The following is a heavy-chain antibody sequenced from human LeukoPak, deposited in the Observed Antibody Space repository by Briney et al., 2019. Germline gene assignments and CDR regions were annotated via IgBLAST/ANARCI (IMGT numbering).Heavy chain of an antibody. CDR2: IYYAGDT. CDR3: ATWDSGRYSQIDN. V-gene: IGHV4-39*01. Sequence: KPSGTLSLTCTVSGGPVSSSSYYWGWVRQSPEKGLECIGTIYYAGDTYYNPSLESRLTISVDTSKNQFSLKLRSVTAADTAVYYYATWDSGRYSQIDNWGQGTLVTVSS. CDR1: GGPVSSSSYY. J-gene: IGHJ4*02. D-gene: IGHD1-26*01.